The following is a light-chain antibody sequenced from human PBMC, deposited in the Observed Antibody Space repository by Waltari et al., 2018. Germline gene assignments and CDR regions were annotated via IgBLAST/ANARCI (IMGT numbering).Light chain of an antibody. J-gene: IGKJ2*01. Sequence: EIVLTQSPATLSLSPGETATLSCRASQSVGTYLAWYQQKPGQAHRLLIYDASNRATGIPARFRGSGSGTDFTLTISSLEAEDFAVYYCQQRSNWTPHTFGQGARLEIK. V-gene: IGKV3-11*01. CDR3: QQRSNWTPHT. CDR2: DAS. CDR1: QSVGTY.